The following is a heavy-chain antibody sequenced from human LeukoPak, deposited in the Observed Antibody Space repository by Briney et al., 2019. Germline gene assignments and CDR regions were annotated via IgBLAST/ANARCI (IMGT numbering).Heavy chain of an antibody. V-gene: IGHV1-69*13. J-gene: IGHJ6*02. CDR1: GGTFSSYA. D-gene: IGHD6-13*01. CDR2: IFPIFGTA. CDR3: ARVARVVAAAGTPYYYYCGMDV. Sequence: SVKVSCKASGGTFSSYAISWVRQAPGQGLEWMGGIFPIFGTANYAQKFQGRVTITADESTSTAYMELSSLRSEDTAVYYCARVARVVAAAGTPYYYYCGMDVWGQGTTVTVSS.